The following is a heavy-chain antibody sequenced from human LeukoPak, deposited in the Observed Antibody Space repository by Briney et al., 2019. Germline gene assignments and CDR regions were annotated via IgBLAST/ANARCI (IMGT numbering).Heavy chain of an antibody. V-gene: IGHV4-34*01. CDR2: INHSGST. CDR3: AVRPELNCSSTSCHNWFDP. CDR1: GGSFSGYY. D-gene: IGHD2-2*01. Sequence: SETLSLTCAVYGGSFSGYYWSWIRQPPGKGLEWIGEINHSGSTNYNPSLKSRVTISVDTSKNQFSLKLSSVTAADTAVYYRAVRPELNCSSTSCHNWFDPWGQGTLVTVSS. J-gene: IGHJ5*02.